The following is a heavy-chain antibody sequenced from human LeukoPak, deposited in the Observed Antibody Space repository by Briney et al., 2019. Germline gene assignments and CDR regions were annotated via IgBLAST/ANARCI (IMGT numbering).Heavy chain of an antibody. D-gene: IGHD1-26*01. V-gene: IGHV4-59*01. CDR1: GGSISSYY. Sequence: SETLSLTCTVSGGSISSYYWSWIRQPPGKGLEWIGYIYYGGSTNYNPSLKSRVTISVDTSKNQFSLKVSSVTAADTAVYYCAREPWGVGATHFDFWGQGTVVSVSS. CDR3: AREPWGVGATHFDF. J-gene: IGHJ4*02. CDR2: IYYGGST.